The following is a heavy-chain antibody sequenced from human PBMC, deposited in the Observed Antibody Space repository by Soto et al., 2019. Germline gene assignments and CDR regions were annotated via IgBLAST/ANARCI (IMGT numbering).Heavy chain of an antibody. CDR2: ISSSSSYI. Sequence: EVQLVESGGGLVKPGGSLRLSCAASGFTFSSYSMNWVRQAPGKGLEWVSSISSSSSYIYYADSVKGRFTISRDNAKNSLYLQMNSLRAEDTAVYYCARGSYDDFWSGYYGDYWGQGTLVTVSS. J-gene: IGHJ4*02. CDR1: GFTFSSYS. V-gene: IGHV3-21*01. CDR3: ARGSYDDFWSGYYGDY. D-gene: IGHD3-3*01.